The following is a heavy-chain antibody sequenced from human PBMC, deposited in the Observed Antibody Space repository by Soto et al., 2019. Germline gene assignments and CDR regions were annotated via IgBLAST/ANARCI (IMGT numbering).Heavy chain of an antibody. J-gene: IGHJ4*02. D-gene: IGHD1-7*01. CDR3: ARDTLELLYYFDY. CDR1: GFTFSNYW. Sequence: GGSLRLSCAASGFTFSNYWMSWVRQAPGKGLVWVSRINSDGSSASYADSVKGRFTISRDNAKNTLYLQMNSLRAEDTAVYYCARDTLELLYYFDYWGQGTLVTVSS. CDR2: INSDGSSA. V-gene: IGHV3-74*01.